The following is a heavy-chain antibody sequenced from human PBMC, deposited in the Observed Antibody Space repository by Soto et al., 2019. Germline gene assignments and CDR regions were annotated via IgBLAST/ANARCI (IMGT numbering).Heavy chain of an antibody. J-gene: IGHJ6*03. Sequence: HPGGSLRLSCAASGFTFSSYAMSWVRQAPGEGLEWVSAISGSGGSTYYADSVKGRFTISRDNSKNTLYLQMNSLRAEDTAVYYCARVCSGGSCYPTVSYYYYYMDVWGKGTTVTVSS. V-gene: IGHV3-23*01. D-gene: IGHD2-15*01. CDR2: ISGSGGST. CDR1: GFTFSSYA. CDR3: ARVCSGGSCYPTVSYYYYYMDV.